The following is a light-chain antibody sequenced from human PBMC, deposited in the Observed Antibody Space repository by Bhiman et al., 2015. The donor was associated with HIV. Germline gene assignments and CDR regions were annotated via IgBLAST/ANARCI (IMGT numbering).Light chain of an antibody. Sequence: QSALTQPASVSGSPGQSITISCTGTTRDVGGYDYVSWYQQHPGKAPQLMIYDVSQRPSGVSNRFSGSKSGNTAFLTISGLQAEDEADYYCSSFTRSNSFVFGTGTKVTVL. V-gene: IGLV2-14*03. CDR1: TRDVGGYDY. CDR3: SSFTRSNSFV. J-gene: IGLJ1*01. CDR2: DVS.